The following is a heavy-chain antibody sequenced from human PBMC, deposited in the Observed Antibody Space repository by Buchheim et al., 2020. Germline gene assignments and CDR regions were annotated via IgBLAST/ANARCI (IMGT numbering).Heavy chain of an antibody. V-gene: IGHV1-8*01. CDR1: GYTFTSYD. CDR2: MNPNSGNT. CDR3: ARRDVLLWSPVYLYYYYGMDV. D-gene: IGHD3-10*01. J-gene: IGHJ6*02. Sequence: QVQLVQSGAEVKKPGASVKVSCKASGYTFTSYDINWVRQATGQGLEWMGWMNPNSGNTGYAQKFQGRVTMTRNNSIRTAYMELSSLRSEDTAVYYCARRDVLLWSPVYLYYYYGMDVWGQGTT.